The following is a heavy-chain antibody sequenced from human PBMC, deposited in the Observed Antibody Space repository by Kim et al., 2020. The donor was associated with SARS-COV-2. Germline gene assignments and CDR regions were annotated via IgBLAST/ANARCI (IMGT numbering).Heavy chain of an antibody. V-gene: IGHV3-23*01. D-gene: IGHD6-19*01. Sequence: GGSLRLSCAVSGFTFANYAMTWVRQAPGKGLERVSTITRSGGSAYYAVSVKGRFTISRDHSKNTLYLQMNSLRAEDTAVYYCAKDRIAVTGLGSFDYRGQGTLVSVSS. CDR2: ITRSGGSA. CDR1: GFTFANYA. J-gene: IGHJ4*02. CDR3: AKDRIAVTGLGSFDY.